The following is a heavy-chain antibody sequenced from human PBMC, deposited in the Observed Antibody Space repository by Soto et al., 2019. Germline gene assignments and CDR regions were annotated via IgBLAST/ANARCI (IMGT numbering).Heavy chain of an antibody. CDR2: IIPIFGTA. V-gene: IGHV1-69*01. CDR3: XXXXXEXXXXXXXXXXWAFDI. J-gene: IGHJ3*02. CDR1: GGTFSSYA. Sequence: QVQLVQSGAEVKKPGSSVKVSCKASGGTFSSYAISWVRQAPGXGLXXMXXIIPIFGTANYAQKFQGRVTITADESTSTAYXEXXXLXXXXXXXXXCXXXXXEXXXXXXXXXXWAFDIWGQGTMVTVSS.